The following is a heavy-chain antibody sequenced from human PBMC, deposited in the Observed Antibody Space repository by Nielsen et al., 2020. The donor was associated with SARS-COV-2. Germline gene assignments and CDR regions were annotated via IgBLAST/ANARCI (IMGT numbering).Heavy chain of an antibody. CDR3: ARQNGDYLYYYYYYMDV. CDR2: IYYSGST. J-gene: IGHJ6*03. CDR1: GGSISSSSYY. D-gene: IGHD4-17*01. Sequence: SETLSLTCTVSGGSISSSSYYWGWIRRPPGKGLEWIGSIYYSGSTYYNPSLKSPVTISVDTSKNQFSLKLSSVTAADTAVYYCARQNGDYLYYYYYYMDVWGKGTTVTVSS. V-gene: IGHV4-39*01.